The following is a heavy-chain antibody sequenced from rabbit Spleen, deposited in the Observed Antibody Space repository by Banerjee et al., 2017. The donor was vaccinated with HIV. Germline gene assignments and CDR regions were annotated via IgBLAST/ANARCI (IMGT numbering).Heavy chain of an antibody. D-gene: IGHD1-1*01. CDR1: GFPFSEKAV. V-gene: IGHV1S45*01. CDR2: INVVTGKA. J-gene: IGHJ4*01. CDR3: ARDLPGVIGWNFNL. Sequence: QEQLVESGGGLVKPGASLTLTCEASGFPFSEKAVMCWVRQAPGKGLTWIACINVVTGKAVYASWAKGRFTFSRTSSTTVILQMTSLTAADTASYFCARDLPGVIGWNFNLWGPGTLVTVS.